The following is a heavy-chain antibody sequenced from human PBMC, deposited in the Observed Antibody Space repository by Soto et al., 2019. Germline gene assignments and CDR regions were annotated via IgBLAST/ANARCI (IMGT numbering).Heavy chain of an antibody. D-gene: IGHD3-16*01. CDR3: AKDRRAGGNSAFYFDF. J-gene: IGHJ4*02. V-gene: IGHV3-23*01. Sequence: GGSLRLSCAASGFKFSNYAMSWVRQAPGKGLEWVSLISATGGGTYYADSVKGRFTISRDNSHNTLYLQVRSLTAEDTAVYYCAKDRRAGGNSAFYFDFWGQGAQVTVSS. CDR2: ISATGGGT. CDR1: GFKFSNYA.